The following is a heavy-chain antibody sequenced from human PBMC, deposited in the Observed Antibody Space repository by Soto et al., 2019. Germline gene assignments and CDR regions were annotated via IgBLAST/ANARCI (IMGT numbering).Heavy chain of an antibody. CDR2: IWYDGSNK. CDR1: GFTFSSYG. D-gene: IGHD5-18*01. CDR3: ARGDTAMGGYFDY. Sequence: GGSLRLSCAASGFTFSSYGMHWVRQAPGKGLEWVAVIWYDGSNKYYADSVKGRFTISRDNSKNTLYLQMNSLRAEDTAVYYCARGDTAMGGYFDYWGQGTLVTVSS. J-gene: IGHJ4*02. V-gene: IGHV3-33*01.